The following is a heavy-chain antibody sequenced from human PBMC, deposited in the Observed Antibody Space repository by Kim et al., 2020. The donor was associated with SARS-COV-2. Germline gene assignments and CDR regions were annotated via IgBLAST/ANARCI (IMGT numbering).Heavy chain of an antibody. CDR3: LCTSCWGY. J-gene: IGHJ4*02. V-gene: IGHV4-38-2*02. CDR1: GYSISSGYY. D-gene: IGHD2-2*01. CDR2: IYHSGST. Sequence: SETLSLTCTVSGYSISSGYYWGWIRQPPGKGLEWIGSIYHSGSTYYNPSLKSRVTISVDTSKNQFSLKLSSVTAADTAVYYCLCTSCWGYWGQGTLVTVSS.